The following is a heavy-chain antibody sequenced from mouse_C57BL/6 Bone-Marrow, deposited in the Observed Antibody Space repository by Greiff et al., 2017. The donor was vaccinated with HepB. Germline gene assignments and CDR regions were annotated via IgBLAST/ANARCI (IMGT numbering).Heavy chain of an antibody. CDR2: INPNNGGT. V-gene: IGHV1-18*01. J-gene: IGHJ3*01. CDR1: GYTFTDYN. D-gene: IGHD1-1*01. Sequence: EVQLQQSGPELVKPGASVKIPCKASGYTFTDYNMDWVKQSHGKSLEWIGDINPNNGGTIYNQKFKGKATLTVDKSSSTAYMELRSLTSEDTAVYYCARGGYYGSGAYWGQGTLVTVSA. CDR3: ARGGYYGSGAY.